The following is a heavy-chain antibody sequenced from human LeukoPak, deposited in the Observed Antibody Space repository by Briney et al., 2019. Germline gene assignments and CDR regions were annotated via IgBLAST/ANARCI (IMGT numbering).Heavy chain of an antibody. Sequence: QPGRSLRLSCAASGFTFSSYAMHWVRQAPGKGLEWVAVISYDGSNKYYADSVKGRFTISRDNSKNTLYLQMNSLRAEDTAVYYYARDTDYYDSSYYFDYWGQGTLVTVSS. D-gene: IGHD3-22*01. V-gene: IGHV3-30-3*01. CDR3: ARDTDYYDSSYYFDY. CDR2: ISYDGSNK. J-gene: IGHJ4*02. CDR1: GFTFSSYA.